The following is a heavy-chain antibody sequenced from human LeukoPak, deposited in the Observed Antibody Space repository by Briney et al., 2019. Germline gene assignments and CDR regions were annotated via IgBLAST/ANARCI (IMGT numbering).Heavy chain of an antibody. CDR1: GYTFTRNY. CDR3: ARLIGDYCDNSRSSYWHGHLDY. CDR2: IDPSGGGT. V-gene: IGHV1-46*01. Sequence: ASVKVSCTASGYTFTRNYINWLRQAPGLGLEWTGMIDPSGGGTAYAQKFQDRVTMTSDTSTSTVYMELNSLRSEDTAVYYCARLIGDYCDNSRSSYWHGHLDYWGQGALVTVSS. D-gene: IGHD3-22*01. J-gene: IGHJ4*02.